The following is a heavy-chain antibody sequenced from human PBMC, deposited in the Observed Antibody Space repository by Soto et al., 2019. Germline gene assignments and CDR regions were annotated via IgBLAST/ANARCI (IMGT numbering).Heavy chain of an antibody. D-gene: IGHD3-9*01. J-gene: IGHJ4*02. CDR2: IYHSGST. Sequence: SETLSLTCAVYGGSFSGYYWSWIRQPPGKGLEWIGYIYHSGSTYYNPSLKSRVTISVDTSKNQLSLKLSSVTAADTAVYYCARRYGYYFDYWGQGTLVTVSS. CDR3: ARRYGYYFDY. V-gene: IGHV4-34*01. CDR1: GGSFSGYY.